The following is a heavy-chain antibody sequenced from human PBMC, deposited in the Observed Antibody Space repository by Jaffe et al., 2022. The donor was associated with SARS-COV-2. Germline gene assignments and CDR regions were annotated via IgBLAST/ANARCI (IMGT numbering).Heavy chain of an antibody. Sequence: QVQLVESGGGVVQPGRSLRLSCAASGFTFSSYAMHWVRQAPGKGLEWVAVISYDGSNKYYADSVKGRFTISRDNSKNTLYLQMNSLRAEDTAVYYCARDRAVATTVFDYWGQGTLVTVSS. CDR1: GFTFSSYA. CDR2: ISYDGSNK. D-gene: IGHD5-12*01. CDR3: ARDRAVATTVFDY. J-gene: IGHJ4*02. V-gene: IGHV3-30-3*01.